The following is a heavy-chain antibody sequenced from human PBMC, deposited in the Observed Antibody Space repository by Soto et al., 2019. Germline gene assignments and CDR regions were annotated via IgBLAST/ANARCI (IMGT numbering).Heavy chain of an antibody. D-gene: IGHD6-6*01. CDR3: ARGRGSSRAYYYYGMDV. CDR2: INHSGST. V-gene: IGHV4-34*01. J-gene: IGHJ6*02. CDR1: GGSLSGYY. Sequence: SETLSLTCAVYGGSLSGYYWSWIRQPPGKGLEWIGEINHSGSTNYNPSLKRRVTISVDTSKNQFSLKLSSVTAADTAVYYCARGRGSSRAYYYYGMDVWGQGTTVTVSS.